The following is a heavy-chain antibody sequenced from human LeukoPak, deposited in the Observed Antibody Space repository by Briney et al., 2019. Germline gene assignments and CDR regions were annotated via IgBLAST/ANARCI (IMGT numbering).Heavy chain of an antibody. Sequence: SETLSLTCAVYGGSFSGSYWSWIRQPPGKGLEWIGEINHSGSTNYNPSLKSRVTISVDTSKNQFSLKLSSVTAADTAVYYCAREYYGSGSYYKAWFDPWGQGTLVTVSS. CDR3: AREYYGSGSYYKAWFDP. D-gene: IGHD3-10*01. V-gene: IGHV4-34*01. CDR2: INHSGST. J-gene: IGHJ5*02. CDR1: GGSFSGSY.